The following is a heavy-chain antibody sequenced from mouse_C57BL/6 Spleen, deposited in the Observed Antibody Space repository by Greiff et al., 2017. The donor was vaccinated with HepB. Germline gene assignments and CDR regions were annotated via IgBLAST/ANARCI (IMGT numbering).Heavy chain of an antibody. D-gene: IGHD1-1*01. CDR1: GFTFSDYG. CDR3: ASSFITTVVAGENYFDY. J-gene: IGHJ2*01. Sequence: EVMLVESGGGLVKPGGSLKLSCAASGFTFSDYGMHWVRQAPEKGLEWVAYISSGSSTIYYADTLKGSFTISRDNAKNTLFLQMTSLRSEDTAMYYCASSFITTVVAGENYFDYWGQGTTLTVSS. V-gene: IGHV5-17*01. CDR2: ISSGSSTI.